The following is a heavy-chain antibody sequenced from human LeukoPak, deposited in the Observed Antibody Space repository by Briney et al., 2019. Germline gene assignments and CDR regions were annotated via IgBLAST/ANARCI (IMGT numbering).Heavy chain of an antibody. CDR3: ATVTGYSSGWYNY. D-gene: IGHD6-19*01. CDR2: IIPIFGTA. CDR1: GGTFSSYA. J-gene: IGHJ4*02. V-gene: IGHV1-69*05. Sequence: SVTVSCTASGGTFSSYAISWVRHAPGQGLEWMGGIIPIFGTANYAQKFQGRVTITTDESTSTAYMELSSLRSEDAAVYYCATVTGYSSGWYNYWGQGTLVTVSS.